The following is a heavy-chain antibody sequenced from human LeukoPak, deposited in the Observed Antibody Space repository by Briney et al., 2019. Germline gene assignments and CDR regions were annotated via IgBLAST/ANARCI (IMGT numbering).Heavy chain of an antibody. V-gene: IGHV7-4-1*02. CDR1: GYTFTSYA. CDR2: INTNTGNP. CDR3: ARFPTTVGDNSRTDI. D-gene: IGHD1-26*01. Sequence: GASVKVSCKASGYTFTSYAMNWVRQAPGQGLEWMGWINTNTGNPTYAQGFTGRFVFSLDTSVSTAYLQISSLKAEDTAVYYCARFPTTVGDNSRTDIWGQGTMVTVSS. J-gene: IGHJ3*02.